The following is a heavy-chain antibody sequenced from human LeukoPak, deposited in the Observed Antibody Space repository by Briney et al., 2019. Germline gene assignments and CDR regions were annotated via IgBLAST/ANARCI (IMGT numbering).Heavy chain of an antibody. CDR1: GFTFSSYS. V-gene: IGHV3-21*04. CDR3: ARGSRGGVYYFDY. D-gene: IGHD3-10*01. CDR2: ISTSSIYI. Sequence: PGGSLRLSCAASGFTFSSYSMNWVRQAPGKGLEWVSSISTSSIYIYYADSMKGRFTISRDNAKNSLYLQMNSLRAEDTAVYYCARGSRGGVYYFDYWGQGTLVTVSS. J-gene: IGHJ4*02.